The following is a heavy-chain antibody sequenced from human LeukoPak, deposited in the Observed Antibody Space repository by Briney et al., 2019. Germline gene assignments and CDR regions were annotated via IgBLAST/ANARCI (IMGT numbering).Heavy chain of an antibody. CDR1: GFTFTNHA. V-gene: IGHV3-23*01. Sequence: GGSLRLSCAASGFTFTNHAMAWVRLAPGKGLEWVSTLSDSGASTYYADSVKGRFTISRDNSKNTLYLQMNSLRAEDTAVYYCAKGSLGSWYYFDYWGQGTLVTVSS. J-gene: IGHJ4*02. CDR2: LSDSGAST. CDR3: AKGSLGSWYYFDY. D-gene: IGHD6-13*01.